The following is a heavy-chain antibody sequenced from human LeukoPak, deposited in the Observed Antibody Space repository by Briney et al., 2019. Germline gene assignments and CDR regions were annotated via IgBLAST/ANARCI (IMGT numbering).Heavy chain of an antibody. D-gene: IGHD2-15*01. V-gene: IGHV3-21*01. CDR3: ARTGGSLGYYYYMDV. CDR2: ISSSSSYM. Sequence: PGGSLSLSCAASGYIFSSYSMNWVRQAPGKGLEWVSSISSSSSYMYYADSVKGRFTISRDKAKNALYLQMNSLRAEDTAVYYCARTGGSLGYYYYMDVWGKGTTVTVSS. J-gene: IGHJ6*03. CDR1: GYIFSSYS.